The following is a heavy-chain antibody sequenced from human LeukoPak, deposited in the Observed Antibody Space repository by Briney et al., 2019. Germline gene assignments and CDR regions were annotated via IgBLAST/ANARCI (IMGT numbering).Heavy chain of an antibody. V-gene: IGHV1-2*06. CDR3: ARVGYYESSGYYEY. CDR2: INPNSGGT. J-gene: IGHJ4*02. D-gene: IGHD3-22*01. Sequence: ASVTVSCKASGYTLTDYYMHWVRQAPGQGLEWMGRINPNSGGTNYAQKFQGRVTMTRDTSISTVYMELGRLRSDDTAVYYCARVGYYESSGYYEYWGQGTLVTVSS. CDR1: GYTLTDYY.